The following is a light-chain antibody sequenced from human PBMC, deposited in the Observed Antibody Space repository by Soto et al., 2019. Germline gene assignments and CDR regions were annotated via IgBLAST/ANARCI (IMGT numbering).Light chain of an antibody. J-gene: IGKJ2*01. CDR1: QSVNSNY. CDR3: QQYGSSFRYT. V-gene: IGKV3-20*01. Sequence: EIVLTQSPGTLSLSAGESATLSCRASQSVNSNYVTWYQQKPGQAPRLLIYGASSRATGIPDRFSGSGSGTDFTLTISRLEPEDFAVYYCQQYGSSFRYTFGQGTKLEIK. CDR2: GAS.